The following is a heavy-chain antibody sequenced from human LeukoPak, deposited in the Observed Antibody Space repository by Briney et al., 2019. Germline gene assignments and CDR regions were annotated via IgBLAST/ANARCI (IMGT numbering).Heavy chain of an antibody. CDR3: ARTTSLTASGYDY. CDR1: GYTFTTYH. CDR2: VNPYSGDR. D-gene: IGHD4-17*01. Sequence: GASVKVSCQTSGYTFTTYHINWERKATGQGLEWLGWVNPYSGDRGYAQKFQGRLSITSDTSISTAYMELGSLRSDDTAVYFCARTTSLTASGYDYWGQGTLVTVSS. J-gene: IGHJ4*02. V-gene: IGHV1-8*03.